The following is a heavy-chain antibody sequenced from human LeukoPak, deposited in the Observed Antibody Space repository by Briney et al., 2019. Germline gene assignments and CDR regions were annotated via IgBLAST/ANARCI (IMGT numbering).Heavy chain of an antibody. CDR2: ISSSGSTI. CDR1: GFTFGSYE. V-gene: IGHV3-48*03. J-gene: IGHJ6*04. CDR3: LAGYDILTGYYDAYYYYGMDV. Sequence: GGSLRLSCAASGFTFGSYEMNWVRQAPGKGLEWVSYISSSGSTIYYADSVKGRFTISRDNAKNSLYLQMNSLRAEDTAVYYCLAGYDILTGYYDAYYYYGMDVRGKGTTVTVSS. D-gene: IGHD3-9*01.